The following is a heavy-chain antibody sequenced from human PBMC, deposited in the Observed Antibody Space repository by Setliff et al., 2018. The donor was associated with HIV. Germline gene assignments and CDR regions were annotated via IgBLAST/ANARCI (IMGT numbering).Heavy chain of an antibody. D-gene: IGHD2-8*02. CDR3: ARVSSTYWYSIFRNYYYRMDV. CDR1: SGSVSRSDYY. Sequence: SETLSLTCTVSSGSVSRSDYYWGWIRQTPGKGLEWIGSIYWSGLTFYNPSLKSRVTISVDTSKNQFSLRLNSVTAADTAMYYCARVSSTYWYSIFRNYYYRMDVWGKGTTVTVSS. CDR2: IYWSGLT. J-gene: IGHJ6*04. V-gene: IGHV4-39*01.